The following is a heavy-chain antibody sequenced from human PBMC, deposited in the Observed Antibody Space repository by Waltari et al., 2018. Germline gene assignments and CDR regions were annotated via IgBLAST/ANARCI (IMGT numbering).Heavy chain of an antibody. CDR2: INSDGSST. CDR3: AELSSSAFHI. D-gene: IGHD1-7*01. J-gene: IGHJ3*02. Sequence: EVQLVESGGGFVQPGGSLRLSCAASGFTFSSYWMHWVRQAPGKGLAWVSRINSDGSSTSYADSVMGRFTISRDNAKNMLYLQMNSLSVDDTAVYYCAELSSSAFHIWGQGTMVTVSS. V-gene: IGHV3-74*01. CDR1: GFTFSSYW.